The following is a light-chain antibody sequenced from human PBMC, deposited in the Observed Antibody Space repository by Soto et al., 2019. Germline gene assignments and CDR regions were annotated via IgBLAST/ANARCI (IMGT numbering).Light chain of an antibody. V-gene: IGKV1-5*03. J-gene: IGKJ4*01. CDR2: KAS. CDR1: QSISYW. CDR3: QQYNSYSIT. Sequence: DIQMTQSPSTLSASVGDRVTITCRASQSISYWLAWYQQKPGKAPTVLIYKASTLESGVPSRFSGSGSGTEFTLTISSLQPDDFATYYCQQYNSYSITLGGGTKVEMK.